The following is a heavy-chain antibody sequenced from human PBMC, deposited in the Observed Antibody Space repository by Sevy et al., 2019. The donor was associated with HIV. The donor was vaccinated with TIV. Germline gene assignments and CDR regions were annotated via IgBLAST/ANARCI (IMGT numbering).Heavy chain of an antibody. CDR3: ARGEYYDFPRALYYYYGMDV. CDR2: IKHDGSEK. CDR1: GFTFSSYW. J-gene: IGHJ6*02. D-gene: IGHD3-3*01. V-gene: IGHV3-7*01. Sequence: GGSLRLSCAASGFTFSSYWMSWVRQAPGKGLEWVANIKHDGSEKYYVDSVKGRFTISRDNAKNSLYLQMNSLRAEDTAVYYCARGEYYDFPRALYYYYGMDVWGQGTTVTVSS.